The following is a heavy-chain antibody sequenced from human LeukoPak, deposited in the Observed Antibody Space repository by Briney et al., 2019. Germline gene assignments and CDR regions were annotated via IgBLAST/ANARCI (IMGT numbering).Heavy chain of an antibody. D-gene: IGHD6-25*01. CDR1: GGSISSYY. CDR3: ARRVRAAFDY. V-gene: IGHV4-59*08. Sequence: SETLSLTGTGSGGSISSYYWSWIRQPPGKGLEWIGYIYYSGSTNYNPSLKSRVTISVDTSKNQFSLKLSSVTAADTAVYYCARRVRAAFDYWGQGTLVTVSS. J-gene: IGHJ4*02. CDR2: IYYSGST.